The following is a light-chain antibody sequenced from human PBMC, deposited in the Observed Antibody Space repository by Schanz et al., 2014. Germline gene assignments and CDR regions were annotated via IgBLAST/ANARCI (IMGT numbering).Light chain of an antibody. J-gene: IGKJ5*01. CDR1: QSVNGRF. CDR3: QQYGNSPGT. CDR2: GAS. Sequence: EIVLTQSPDTLSLSPGERATLSCKASQSVNGRFLAWYQQKPGQAPRLLIYGASSRATGIPDRFSGSGSGTDFTLTITRLEPEDFAVYYCQQYGNSPGTFGQGTRLEIE. V-gene: IGKV3-20*01.